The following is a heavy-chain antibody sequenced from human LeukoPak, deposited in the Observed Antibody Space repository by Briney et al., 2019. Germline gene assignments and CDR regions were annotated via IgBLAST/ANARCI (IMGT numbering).Heavy chain of an antibody. CDR2: IYYSGST. D-gene: IGHD1-26*01. CDR3: ARFSGSYQYFDY. CDR1: GGSISSYY. V-gene: IGHV4-59*08. J-gene: IGHJ4*02. Sequence: SETLSLTCTVSGGSISSYYWSWIRQPPGKGLEWIGYIYYSGSTNYNPSLKSRVTISVDTSKNQFSLKLTSLTAADTAVYYCARFSGSYQYFDYWGQGTLVTVSS.